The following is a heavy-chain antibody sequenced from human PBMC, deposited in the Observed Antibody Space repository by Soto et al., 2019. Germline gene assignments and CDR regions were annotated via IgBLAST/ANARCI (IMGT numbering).Heavy chain of an antibody. CDR1: GFTCSSDA. Sequence: PGGSLRLSCAASGFTCSSDAMSWVRQAPGKGLEWVSAISGSGGSTYYADAVKGRFTISRDNSKNTLYLQMNSLRAEDTAVYYCAKGPKSRYYYDSSGYYDYWGQGT. CDR2: ISGSGGST. CDR3: AKGPKSRYYYDSSGYYDY. D-gene: IGHD3-22*01. V-gene: IGHV3-23*01. J-gene: IGHJ4*02.